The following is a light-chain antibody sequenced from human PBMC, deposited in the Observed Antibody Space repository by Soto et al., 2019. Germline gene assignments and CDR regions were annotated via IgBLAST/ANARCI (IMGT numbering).Light chain of an antibody. CDR3: QQYNSYS. J-gene: IGKJ1*01. CDR1: QSISSW. CDR2: DGS. V-gene: IGKV1-5*01. Sequence: DIQMTQSPSTLSASVGDRVTITCRASQSISSWLAWYQQKPGKAPKLLIYDGSSLESGVPSRFSGSGSGTEFTLTISSLQPDDFATYYCQQYNSYSFGQGTKVDI.